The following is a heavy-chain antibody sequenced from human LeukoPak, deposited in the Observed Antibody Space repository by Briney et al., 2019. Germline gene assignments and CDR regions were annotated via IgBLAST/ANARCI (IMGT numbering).Heavy chain of an antibody. Sequence: ASVKVSCKASGYTFTSYDINWVRQATGQGLEWMGWMNPNSGNTGYAQKFQGGVTMTRNTSISTAYMELSSLRSEDTAVYYCARADYGGNSDYYYYGMDVWGQGTTVTVSS. CDR1: GYTFTSYD. D-gene: IGHD4-23*01. CDR3: ARADYGGNSDYYYYGMDV. J-gene: IGHJ6*02. V-gene: IGHV1-8*01. CDR2: MNPNSGNT.